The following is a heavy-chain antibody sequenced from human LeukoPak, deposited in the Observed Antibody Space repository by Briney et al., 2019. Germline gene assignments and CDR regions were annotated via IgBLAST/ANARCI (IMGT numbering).Heavy chain of an antibody. Sequence: ASVKVSCKXSGYTFTSNGISWVRQAPGQGLEWMGRISAYNGNTNYSQKLQGRVTMTTDTSTSTAYMELRSLRSDDTAVCYCARWAGSSEEGFDYWGQGTLVTVSS. CDR3: ARWAGSSEEGFDY. V-gene: IGHV1-18*01. D-gene: IGHD3/OR15-3a*01. CDR2: ISAYNGNT. CDR1: GYTFTSNG. J-gene: IGHJ4*02.